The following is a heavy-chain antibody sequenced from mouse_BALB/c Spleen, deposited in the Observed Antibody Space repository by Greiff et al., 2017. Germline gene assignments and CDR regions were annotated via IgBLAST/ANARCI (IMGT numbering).Heavy chain of an antibody. CDR3: ALGRYFDV. CDR2: ISYSGST. CDR1: GYSITSDYA. D-gene: IGHD4-1*01. V-gene: IGHV3-2*02. Sequence: EVQLQESGPGLVKPSQSLSLTCTVTGYSITSDYAWNWIRQFPGNKLEWMGYISYSGSTSYNPSLKSRISITRDTSKNQFFLQLNSVTTEDTATYYCALGRYFDVWGAGTTVTVSS. J-gene: IGHJ1*01.